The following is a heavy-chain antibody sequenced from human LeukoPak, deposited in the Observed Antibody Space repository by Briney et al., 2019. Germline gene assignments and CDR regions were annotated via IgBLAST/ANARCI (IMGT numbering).Heavy chain of an antibody. CDR2: IYTSGST. Sequence: PSETLSLTCTVSGGSISSYYWSWIRQPAGKGLEWIGRIYTSGSTNYNPSLKSRVTMSVDTSKNQFSLKLSSVTAADTAVYYCARDPQYCSSTSCYEYWYFDLWGRGTLVTVSS. V-gene: IGHV4-4*07. CDR3: ARDPQYCSSTSCYEYWYFDL. J-gene: IGHJ2*01. D-gene: IGHD2-2*01. CDR1: GGSISSYY.